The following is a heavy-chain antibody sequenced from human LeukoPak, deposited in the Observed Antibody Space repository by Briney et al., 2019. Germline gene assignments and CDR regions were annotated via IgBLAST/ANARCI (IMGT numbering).Heavy chain of an antibody. J-gene: IGHJ4*02. CDR3: AGRGYSGYDLGY. CDR2: IYYSGST. Sequence: SETLSLTCTVSGDSINGYFWSWIRQPPGKGLEWIGYIYYSGSTNYNPSLKSRVTISVDTSKNQFSLKLSSVTAADTAVYYCAGRGYSGYDLGYWGQGTLVTVSS. D-gene: IGHD5-12*01. V-gene: IGHV4-59*01. CDR1: GDSINGYF.